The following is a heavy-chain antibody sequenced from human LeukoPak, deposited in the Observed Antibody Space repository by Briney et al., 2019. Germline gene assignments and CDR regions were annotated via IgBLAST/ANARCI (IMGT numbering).Heavy chain of an antibody. CDR2: IYTSGST. CDR1: GGSISSGSYY. J-gene: IGHJ5*02. D-gene: IGHD2/OR15-2a*01. V-gene: IGHV4-61*02. Sequence: PSETLSLTCTVSGGSISSGSYYWSWIRQPAGKGLEWIGRIYTSGSTNCNPSLKSRVTISVDTSKNQFSLKLSSVTAADTAVYYCAREFYISWFDPWGQGTLVTVSS. CDR3: AREFYISWFDP.